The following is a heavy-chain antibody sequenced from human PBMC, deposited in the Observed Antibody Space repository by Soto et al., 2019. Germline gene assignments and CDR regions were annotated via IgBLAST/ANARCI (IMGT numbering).Heavy chain of an antibody. J-gene: IGHJ4*02. D-gene: IGHD2-8*01. CDR2: ISYDGSNK. V-gene: IGHV3-30-3*01. CDR3: ARDLFGRNPLYCTNGVCYHDFDY. Sequence: GGSLRLSCAASGFTFSSYAMHWVRQAPGKGLEWVAVISYDGSNKYYADSVKGRFTISRDNSKNTLYLQMNSLRAEDTAVYYCARDLFGRNPLYCTNGVCYHDFDYWGQGTLVTVSS. CDR1: GFTFSSYA.